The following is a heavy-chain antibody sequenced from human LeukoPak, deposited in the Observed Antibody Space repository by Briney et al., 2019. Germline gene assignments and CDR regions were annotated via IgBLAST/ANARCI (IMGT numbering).Heavy chain of an antibody. Sequence: ASVKVSCKAFGHTLKDLSIHWVRQASGKGLEWLGGFDPEDDERMYAPKFQGRVTVTEDNSIDTAYMELTSLSSDDTGVYYCSTETAGSYWGQGTLVTVSS. D-gene: IGHD1-26*01. V-gene: IGHV1-24*01. CDR2: FDPEDDER. CDR3: STETAGSY. CDR1: GHTLKDLS. J-gene: IGHJ4*02.